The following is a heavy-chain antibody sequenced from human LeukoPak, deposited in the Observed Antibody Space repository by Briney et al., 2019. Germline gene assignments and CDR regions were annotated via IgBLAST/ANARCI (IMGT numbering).Heavy chain of an antibody. V-gene: IGHV4-38-2*02. J-gene: IGHJ5*02. Sequence: PSETLSLTCSVSNYSMTSGYYWDWIRQSPGKGLEWIGNIYHSGSTFYNPSLKSRVTISVDTSKNQFSLNLRSVTAADTAVYYCAKSRQQRITVFGVVEGPRSSFDPWGQGTLVTVSA. CDR2: IYHSGST. CDR3: AKSRQQRITVFGVVEGPRSSFDP. CDR1: NYSMTSGYY. D-gene: IGHD3-3*01.